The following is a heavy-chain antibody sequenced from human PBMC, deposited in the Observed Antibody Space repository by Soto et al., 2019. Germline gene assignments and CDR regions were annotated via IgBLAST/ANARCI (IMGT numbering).Heavy chain of an antibody. CDR3: ARATPDQYYYYFDY. J-gene: IGHJ4*02. V-gene: IGHV1-3*01. Sequence: GASVKVSCKASGNPFPNYAIHWVRQAPGQRLEWMGWINVGNGNTRYSQKFQGRLTLTRDTPGNTAYLELNSLISEDTAVYYCARATPDQYYYYFDYWGQGTLVTVSS. CDR1: GNPFPNYA. CDR2: INVGNGNT. D-gene: IGHD1-26*01.